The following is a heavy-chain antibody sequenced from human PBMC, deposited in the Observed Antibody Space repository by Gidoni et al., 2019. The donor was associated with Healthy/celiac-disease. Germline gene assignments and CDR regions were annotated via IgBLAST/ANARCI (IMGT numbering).Heavy chain of an antibody. J-gene: IGHJ4*02. Sequence: QVQLVQSGAEVKKPGSSVKVSCKASGGTFSSDAISWVRQAPGQGLEWMGGIIPIFGTANYAQKFQGRVTITADESTSTAYMELSSLRSEDTAVYYCARLVGYSVYEGPYYFDYWGQGTLVTVSS. CDR3: ARLVGYSVYEGPYYFDY. CDR1: GGTFSSDA. D-gene: IGHD5-12*01. CDR2: IIPIFGTA. V-gene: IGHV1-69*01.